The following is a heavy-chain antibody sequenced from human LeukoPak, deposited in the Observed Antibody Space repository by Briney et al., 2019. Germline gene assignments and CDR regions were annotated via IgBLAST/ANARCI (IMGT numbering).Heavy chain of an antibody. CDR2: IYYSGST. Sequence: SETLSLTCTVSGGSISSYYWSWIRQPPGKGLEWIGYIYYSGSTNYNPSLKSRVTISVDTSKNQFSLKLSSVTAADSAVYYCARGAVGHTRYYFDYWGQGTLVTVSS. D-gene: IGHD1-26*01. CDR1: GGSISSYY. V-gene: IGHV4-59*01. CDR3: ARGAVGHTRYYFDY. J-gene: IGHJ4*02.